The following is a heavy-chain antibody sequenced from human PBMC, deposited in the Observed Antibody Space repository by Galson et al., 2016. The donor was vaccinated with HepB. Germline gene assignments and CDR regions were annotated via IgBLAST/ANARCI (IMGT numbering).Heavy chain of an antibody. CDR1: GFSLRSSGVC. CDR3: ARMTMDYSTFDQ. D-gene: IGHD2-21*01. Sequence: PALVKPTQTLTLTCTFSGFSLRSSGVCVTWVRQAPGKALEWLARIDWDDETHYSTSLKTRLTISKGTSKNQVVLTMTNMDPEDTATYCCARMTMDYSTFDQWGRGTVVTVSS. V-gene: IGHV2-70*19. J-gene: IGHJ4*02. CDR2: IDWDDET.